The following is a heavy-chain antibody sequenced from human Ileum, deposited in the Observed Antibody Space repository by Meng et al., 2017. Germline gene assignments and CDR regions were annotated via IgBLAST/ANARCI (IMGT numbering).Heavy chain of an antibody. J-gene: IGHJ5*02. V-gene: IGHV4-34*01. Sequence: HQQRVVGGRLKPSETLSLTLACYGGSFSGYYWSWIRQPPGKGLEWIGEINHSGRTNYNPSLKSRVTISVDTSKNQFSLKLSSVTAADTAVYYCARGGPWFDPWGQGTLVTVSS. CDR3: ARGGPWFDP. CDR2: INHSGRT. CDR1: GGSFSGYY.